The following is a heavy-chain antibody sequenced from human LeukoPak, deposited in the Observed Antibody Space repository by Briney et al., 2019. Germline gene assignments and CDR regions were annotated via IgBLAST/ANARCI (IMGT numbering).Heavy chain of an antibody. CDR1: GGTFSSYA. CDR2: IIPIFGTA. J-gene: IGHJ4*02. CDR3: AREALRYYDILGY. V-gene: IGHV1-69*06. D-gene: IGHD3-9*01. Sequence: SVKVSCKASGGTFSSYAISWVRQAPGQGLEWMGGIIPIFGTANYAQKFQGRVTITADKSTSTAYMELSSLRSEDTAVYYCAREALRYYDILGYWGQGTLVTVSS.